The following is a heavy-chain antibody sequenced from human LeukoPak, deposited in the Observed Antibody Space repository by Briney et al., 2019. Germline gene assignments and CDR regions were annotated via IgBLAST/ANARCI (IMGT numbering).Heavy chain of an antibody. CDR2: IYTSGST. V-gene: IGHV4-4*07. Sequence: PSETLSLTCSVSGMSISSYYWTWIRQPAGKGLEWIGRIYTSGSTNYNPSLKSRVTMSVDTSKNQFSLKLSSVTAADTAVYYCARAVGSGSFQTYYYYMDVWGKGTTVTISS. J-gene: IGHJ6*03. D-gene: IGHD3-10*01. CDR3: ARAVGSGSFQTYYYYMDV. CDR1: GMSISSYY.